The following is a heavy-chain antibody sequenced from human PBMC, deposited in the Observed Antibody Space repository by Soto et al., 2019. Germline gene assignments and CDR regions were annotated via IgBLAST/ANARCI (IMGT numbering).Heavy chain of an antibody. CDR3: ARFSSSWYRRELDY. Sequence: SETLSLTCAVYGGSFSGYYWSWIRQPPGKGLEWIGEINHSGSTNYNPSLKSRVTISVDTSKNQFSLKLSSVTAADTAVYYCARFSSSWYRRELDYWGQGTLVTVSS. J-gene: IGHJ4*02. CDR1: GGSFSGYY. V-gene: IGHV4-34*01. D-gene: IGHD6-13*01. CDR2: INHSGST.